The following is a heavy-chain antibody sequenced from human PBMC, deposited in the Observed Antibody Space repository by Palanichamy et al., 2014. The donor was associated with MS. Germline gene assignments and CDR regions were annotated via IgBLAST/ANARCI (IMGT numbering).Heavy chain of an antibody. CDR2: LSYDETNK. J-gene: IGHJ4*02. CDR1: GFTFSSYV. Sequence: QVQLVESGGGVVQPGRSLRLSCAASGFTFSSYVMHWVRQAPGKGLEWVAVLSYDETNKFYADSMKGRFTISRDNSRNTLYLQMNSLSAEDTAVYYCVTEGFDHWGRGTLVTVSS. V-gene: IGHV3-30-3*01. CDR3: VTEGFDH.